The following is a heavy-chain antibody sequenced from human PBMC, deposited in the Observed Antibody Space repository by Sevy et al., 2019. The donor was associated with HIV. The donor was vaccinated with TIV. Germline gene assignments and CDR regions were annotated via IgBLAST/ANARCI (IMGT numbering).Heavy chain of an antibody. CDR3: ARQEYGGFYYYYGMDV. J-gene: IGHJ6*02. CDR1: GYTFTSYG. V-gene: IGHV1-18*01. D-gene: IGHD4-17*01. CDR2: ISAYNGNT. Sequence: ASVKVSCKASGYTFTSYGISWVRQAPGQGLEWMGWISAYNGNTNYAQKLQGTVTMTTDTSTSTAYMELRSLRSDDTAVYYCARQEYGGFYYYYGMDVWGQGTTVTVSS.